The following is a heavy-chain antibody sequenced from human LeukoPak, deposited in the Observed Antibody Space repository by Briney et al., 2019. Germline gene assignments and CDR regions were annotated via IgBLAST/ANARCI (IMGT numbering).Heavy chain of an antibody. D-gene: IGHD1-20*01. J-gene: IGHJ4*02. Sequence: VASVKVSCKASGYTFTSYGISWVRQAPGQGLEWMGGIIPIFGTANYAQKFQGRVTITADKSTSTAYMELSSLRSEDTAVYYCAREYNWNAPYFDYWGQGTLVTVSS. V-gene: IGHV1-69*06. CDR1: GYTFTSYG. CDR3: AREYNWNAPYFDY. CDR2: IIPIFGTA.